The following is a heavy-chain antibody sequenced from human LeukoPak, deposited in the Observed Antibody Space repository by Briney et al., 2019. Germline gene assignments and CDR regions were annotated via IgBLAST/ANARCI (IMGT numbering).Heavy chain of an antibody. CDR2: IYHSGST. J-gene: IGHJ5*02. D-gene: IGHD2-2*01. CDR3: ARGAQGRYCSSTSCYEYNWFDP. CDR1: GGSISSGGYS. V-gene: IGHV4-30-2*01. Sequence: SQTLSLTCAVSGGSISSGGYSWSWIRQPPGKGLEWIGYIYHSGSTYYNPSLKSRVTISVDRSKNQFSLKLSSVTAADTAVYYCARGAQGRYCSSTSCYEYNWFDPWGQGTLVTVSS.